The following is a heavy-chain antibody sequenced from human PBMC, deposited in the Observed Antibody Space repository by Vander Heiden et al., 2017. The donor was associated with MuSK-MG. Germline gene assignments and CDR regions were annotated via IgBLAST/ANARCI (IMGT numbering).Heavy chain of an antibody. CDR3: ARSLAVAGTYYYMDV. Sequence: EVQLVESGGGLVKPGGSLRLSCAASGFTFRSYSMNWGRQATGKGLEWVSSISSSSSYIYYADSVKGRFTISRDNAKNSLYLQMNSLRAEDTAVYYCARSLAVAGTYYYMDVWGKGTTVTVSS. J-gene: IGHJ6*03. D-gene: IGHD6-19*01. CDR1: GFTFRSYS. CDR2: ISSSSSYI. V-gene: IGHV3-21*01.